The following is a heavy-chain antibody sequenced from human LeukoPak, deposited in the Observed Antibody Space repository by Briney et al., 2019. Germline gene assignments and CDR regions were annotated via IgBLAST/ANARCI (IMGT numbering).Heavy chain of an antibody. V-gene: IGHV4-39*01. CDR3: ARRRGYSGYDLAGHYFDY. Sequence: SETLSLTCTVSGVSISSSNSYWGWIRQPPGKGLEWIGSIYYSGNTYYNASLKSQVSISIDTSKNQFSLRLTSVTAADTAVYYCARRRGYSGYDLAGHYFDYWGQGTLVTVSS. D-gene: IGHD5-12*01. CDR2: IYYSGNT. J-gene: IGHJ4*02. CDR1: GVSISSSNSY.